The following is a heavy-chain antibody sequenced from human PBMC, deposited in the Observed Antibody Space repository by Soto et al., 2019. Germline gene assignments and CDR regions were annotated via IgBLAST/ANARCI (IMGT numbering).Heavy chain of an antibody. CDR2: ISLYSDGT. CDR1: GYTFSNYG. D-gene: IGHD2-2*01. J-gene: IGHJ5*02. V-gene: IGHV1-18*01. CDR3: ARVVPGAEAWFGP. Sequence: ASVKVSCKTSGYTFSNYGITCVRQSPGQPLEWLGWISLYSDGTNYAQKFQGRVSMTTDTSTTTAYMELRSLRSDDTAVYYCARVVPGAEAWFGPWGQGTLVTVSS.